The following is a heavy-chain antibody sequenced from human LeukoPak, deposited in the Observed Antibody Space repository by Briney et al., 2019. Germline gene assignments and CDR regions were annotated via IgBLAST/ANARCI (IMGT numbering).Heavy chain of an antibody. J-gene: IGHJ4*02. CDR2: INPDGTNA. CDR3: AKVSGDYVGGDFDY. Sequence: GGSLRLSCAISGFTFRNYWMNWVRQAPGKGLVWVSRINPDGTNAKYADSVKGRFTIFRDNTKNTLYLQMNSLRAEDTAVYYCAKVSGDYVGGDFDYWGQGTLVTVSS. V-gene: IGHV3-74*03. CDR1: GFTFRNYW. D-gene: IGHD2-21*02.